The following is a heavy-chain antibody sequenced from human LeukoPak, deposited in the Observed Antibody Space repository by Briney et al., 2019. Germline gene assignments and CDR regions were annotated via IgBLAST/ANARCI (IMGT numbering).Heavy chain of an antibody. V-gene: IGHV3-23*01. D-gene: IGHD3-16*02. J-gene: IGHJ6*02. Sequence: GGSLRLSCAASGFTFSSYAMSWVRQAPGKGLEWVSPISGSGGSTYYAESEKGRFTISRDNSKNTLYLQMNSQRAEDTAVYYCAKDQVPYDYVWGSYRYNGPFWSYYGMDVWGQGTTVTVSS. CDR2: ISGSGGST. CDR3: AKDQVPYDYVWGSYRYNGPFWSYYGMDV. CDR1: GFTFSSYA.